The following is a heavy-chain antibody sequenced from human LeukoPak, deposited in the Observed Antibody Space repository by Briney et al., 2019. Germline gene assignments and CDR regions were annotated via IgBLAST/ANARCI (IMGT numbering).Heavy chain of an antibody. D-gene: IGHD1-26*01. V-gene: IGHV1-2*06. J-gene: IGHJ4*02. CDR3: ARSLKAGGDF. CDR2: IEPSSGGT. CDR1: GYTFNDHY. Sequence: GASVKVSCKTSGYTFNDHYIYWVRQAPRQGLEWMGRIEPSSGGTNYAQKFQGRVTLTRDTSIRTAYMDLKRLTSDDTATYYCARSLKAGGDFWGQGTLVTVSS.